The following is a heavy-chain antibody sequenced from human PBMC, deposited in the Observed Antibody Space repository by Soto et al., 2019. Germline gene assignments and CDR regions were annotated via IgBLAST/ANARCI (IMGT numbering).Heavy chain of an antibody. Sequence: QVQLVQSGAEVKKPGASVKVSCKASGYTFTSYGISWVRQAPGQGLEWMGWISAYNGNTNYAQKLQGRVTMTTDTSTSTAYMELRSLRSDDTAVYYCARDNIAGGYGDYHDYYYYGMDVWGQGTTVTVSS. D-gene: IGHD4-17*01. J-gene: IGHJ6*02. V-gene: IGHV1-18*01. CDR2: ISAYNGNT. CDR1: GYTFTSYG. CDR3: ARDNIAGGYGDYHDYYYYGMDV.